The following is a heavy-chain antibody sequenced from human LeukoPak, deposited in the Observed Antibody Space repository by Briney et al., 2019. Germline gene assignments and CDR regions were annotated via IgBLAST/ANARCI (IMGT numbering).Heavy chain of an antibody. D-gene: IGHD6-13*01. Sequence: SVKVSCKASGGTFSSYAISWVRQAPGQGLEWMGGITPIFGTANYAQKFQGRVTITADESTSTAYMELSSLRSEDTAVYYCARESRQQLAFDYWGQGTLVTVSS. J-gene: IGHJ4*02. V-gene: IGHV1-69*13. CDR1: GGTFSSYA. CDR3: ARESRQQLAFDY. CDR2: ITPIFGTA.